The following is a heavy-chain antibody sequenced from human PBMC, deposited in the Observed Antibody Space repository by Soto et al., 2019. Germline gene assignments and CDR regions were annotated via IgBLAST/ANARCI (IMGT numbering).Heavy chain of an antibody. J-gene: IGHJ6*02. Sequence: GASVEVSCEASGFTFTSSAVQWVRQARGERLEWIGWIVVGSGNTNYAQKFQERVTITRDMSTSTAYMELSSLRSEDTAVYYCAADQTGISARITYYYYAMDVLGQGTTVTV. CDR3: AADQTGISARITYYYYAMDV. V-gene: IGHV1-58*01. CDR2: IVVGSGNT. CDR1: GFTFTSSA. D-gene: IGHD1-1*01.